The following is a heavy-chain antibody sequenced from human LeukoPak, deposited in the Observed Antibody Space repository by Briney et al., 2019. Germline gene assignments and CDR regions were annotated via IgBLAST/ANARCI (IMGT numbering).Heavy chain of an antibody. CDR3: AKVPGYIYGPNWFDP. Sequence: GGSLRLSCAASGFTFDDYGMSWVRQAPGKGLEWVSGINWNGGSTGYADSVKGRFTISRDNAKNTLYLQMNSLRVEDTALYYCAKVPGYIYGPNWFDPWGQGTLVTVSS. CDR2: INWNGGST. CDR1: GFTFDDYG. D-gene: IGHD5-18*01. V-gene: IGHV3-20*04. J-gene: IGHJ5*02.